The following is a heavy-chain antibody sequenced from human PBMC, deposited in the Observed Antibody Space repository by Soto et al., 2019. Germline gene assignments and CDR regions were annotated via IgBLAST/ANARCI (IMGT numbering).Heavy chain of an antibody. J-gene: IGHJ4*02. CDR2: IWNDGIRK. Sequence: EGSLRLSCAASGFTFSKYGMHWVRQAPGKGLEWVALIWNDGIRKVYVDSVKGRFTISRDNSKNTLDLQMNNLRDEDTAVYYCARDDDNDANALDYWGPGTLVTVSS. CDR1: GFTFSKYG. V-gene: IGHV3-33*01. CDR3: ARDDDNDANALDY.